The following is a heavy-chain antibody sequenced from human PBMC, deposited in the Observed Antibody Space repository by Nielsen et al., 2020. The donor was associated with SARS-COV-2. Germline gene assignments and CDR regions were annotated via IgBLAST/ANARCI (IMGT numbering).Heavy chain of an antibody. J-gene: IGHJ3*02. CDR1: GFTFSSYE. CDR2: ISSSGSTI. Sequence: GGSLRLSCAASGFTFSSYEMNWVRQAPGKGLEWVSYISSSGSTIYYADSVKGRFTISRDNAKNSLYLQMNSLRTEDTAVYFCARVNPVSDSWFDALDIWGQGTMVTVSS. CDR3: ARVNPVSDSWFDALDI. V-gene: IGHV3-48*03. D-gene: IGHD6-13*01.